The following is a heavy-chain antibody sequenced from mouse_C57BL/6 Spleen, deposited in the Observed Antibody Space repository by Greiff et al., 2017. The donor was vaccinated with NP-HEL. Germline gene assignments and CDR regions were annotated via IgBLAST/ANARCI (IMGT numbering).Heavy chain of an antibody. D-gene: IGHD1-1*01. Sequence: EVQLQQSGPELVKPGASVKIPCTASGYTFTDYNMDWVQQSHGKSLEWVGDINPNNGGTIYNQKFKGKATLTVDKSSSTAYMELRSLTSEDTAVYYCARVAFITTVVEYYAMDDWGEGTPVTVTS. CDR1: GYTFTDYN. CDR2: INPNNGGT. J-gene: IGHJ4*01. CDR3: ARVAFITTVVEYYAMDD. V-gene: IGHV1-18*01.